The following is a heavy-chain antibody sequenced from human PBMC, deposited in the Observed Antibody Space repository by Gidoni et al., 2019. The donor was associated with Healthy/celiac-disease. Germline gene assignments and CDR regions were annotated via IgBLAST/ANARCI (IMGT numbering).Heavy chain of an antibody. J-gene: IGHJ6*02. V-gene: IGHV3-23*01. CDR2: ISGSGGST. CDR3: AKDQGTSSYNPSLGMDV. Sequence: EVQLLESGGGLVQPGGSLRLSCAASGFTFSRSAMSWVRQAPGKGLEWVSAISGSGGSTYYADSVKGRFTISRDNSKNTLYLQMNSLRAEDTAVYYCAKDQGTSSYNPSLGMDVWGQGTTVTVSS. D-gene: IGHD2-2*01. CDR1: GFTFSRSA.